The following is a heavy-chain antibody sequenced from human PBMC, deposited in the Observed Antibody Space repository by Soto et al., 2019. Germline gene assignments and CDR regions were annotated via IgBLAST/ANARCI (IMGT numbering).Heavy chain of an antibody. CDR1: GYTFTSYG. D-gene: IGHD3-10*02. CDR2: ISADNGNT. Sequence: ASVKVSCKAFGYTFTSYGISWVRQAPRQGLEWMGWISADNGNTNYAQKFQGRVTMTTDTSTSTAYMELRSLRSDDTAVYYCAREITSYYVGGNWFDPWGQGTLVTVSS. V-gene: IGHV1-18*01. J-gene: IGHJ5*02. CDR3: AREITSYYVGGNWFDP.